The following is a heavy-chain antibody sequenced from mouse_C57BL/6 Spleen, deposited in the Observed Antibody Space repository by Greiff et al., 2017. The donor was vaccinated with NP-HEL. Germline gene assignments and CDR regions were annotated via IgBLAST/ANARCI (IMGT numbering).Heavy chain of an antibody. Sequence: VQLQQPGAELVMPGASVKLSCKASGYTFTSYWMHWVKQRPGQGLEWIGEIDPSDSYTNYNQKFKGKSTLTVDKSSSTAYMQLSSLTSEDSAVYYCARDGSSYYFDYWGQGTTLTVSS. CDR2: IDPSDSYT. CDR3: ARDGSSYYFDY. J-gene: IGHJ2*01. V-gene: IGHV1-69*01. CDR1: GYTFTSYW. D-gene: IGHD1-1*01.